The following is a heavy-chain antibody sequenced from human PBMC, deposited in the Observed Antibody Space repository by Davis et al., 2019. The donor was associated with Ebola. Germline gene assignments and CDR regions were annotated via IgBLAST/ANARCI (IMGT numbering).Heavy chain of an antibody. D-gene: IGHD1-26*01. Sequence: AASVKVSCKASGYTFTSYDINWVRQATGQGLEWMGWMNPNSGNTGYAQKFQGRVTMTIDTSTSTVYMELRRLKSDDTAVYYCTRDQGGGVGASPFFDYWGQGSLVTVSS. CDR2: MNPNSGNT. V-gene: IGHV1-8*01. J-gene: IGHJ4*02. CDR1: GYTFTSYD. CDR3: TRDQGGGVGASPFFDY.